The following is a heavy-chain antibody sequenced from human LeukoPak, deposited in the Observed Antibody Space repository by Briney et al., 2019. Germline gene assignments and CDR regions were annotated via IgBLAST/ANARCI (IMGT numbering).Heavy chain of an antibody. V-gene: IGHV3-23*01. J-gene: IGHJ4*02. Sequence: GGSLRLSCAASGFTFNSDAMSWVRQAPGKGLEWVSTLSGSGTSTYYADSVKGRFTISRDNSKNTLYLQRNSLRAEDTAVYYCAKSPLGQQWLVGPYYFDYWGQGTLVTVSS. D-gene: IGHD6-19*01. CDR3: AKSPLGQQWLVGPYYFDY. CDR2: LSGSGTST. CDR1: GFTFNSDA.